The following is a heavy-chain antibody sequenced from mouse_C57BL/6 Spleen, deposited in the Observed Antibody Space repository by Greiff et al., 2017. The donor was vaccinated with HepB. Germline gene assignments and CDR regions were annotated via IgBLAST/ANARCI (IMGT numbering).Heavy chain of an antibody. CDR2: IYPGDGDT. D-gene: IGHD3-2*02. CDR1: GYAFSSYW. Sequence: VQRVESGAELVKPGASVKISCKASGYAFSSYWMNWVKQRPGKGLEWIGQIYPGDGDTNYNGKFKGKATLTADKSSSTAYMQLSSLTSEDSAVYCCARHDGGYDFDYWGQGTTLTVSS. CDR3: ARHDGGYDFDY. J-gene: IGHJ2*01. V-gene: IGHV1-80*01.